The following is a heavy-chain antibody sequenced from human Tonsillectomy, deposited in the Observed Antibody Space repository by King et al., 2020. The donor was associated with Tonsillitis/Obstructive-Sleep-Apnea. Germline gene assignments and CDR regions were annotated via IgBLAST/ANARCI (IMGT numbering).Heavy chain of an antibody. CDR2: IYTSGST. V-gene: IGHV4-4*07. CDR3: ARDGRSSGWYNLVDP. Sequence: QLQESGPGLVKPSETLSLTCTVSGGSISSYYWSWIRQPAGKGLEWIGRIYTSGSTNYNPSLKSRVTMSVDTSKKQFSLKLSSVTAADRAVYYCARDGRSSGWYNLVDPWGQGTLVTVSS. D-gene: IGHD6-19*01. CDR1: GGSISSYY. J-gene: IGHJ5*02.